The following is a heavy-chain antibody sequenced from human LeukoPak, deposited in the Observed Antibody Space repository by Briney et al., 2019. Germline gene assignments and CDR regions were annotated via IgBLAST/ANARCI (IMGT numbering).Heavy chain of an antibody. Sequence: GGSLRLSCAASGFTFSDNYMTWVRRAPGKGLEWLSYISGNGGVIQYADSVKGRFTISRDNSKNTLYLQMNSLRAEDTAVYYCAKDRRLYDSSGYYDYFQHWGQGTLVTVSS. CDR3: AKDRRLYDSSGYYDYFQH. D-gene: IGHD3-22*01. V-gene: IGHV3-11*01. CDR1: GFTFSDNY. J-gene: IGHJ1*01. CDR2: ISGNGGVI.